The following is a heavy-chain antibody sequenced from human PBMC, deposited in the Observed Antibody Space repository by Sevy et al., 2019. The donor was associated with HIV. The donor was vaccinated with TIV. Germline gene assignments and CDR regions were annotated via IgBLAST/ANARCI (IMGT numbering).Heavy chain of an antibody. CDR3: ARGDKDGWFDP. J-gene: IGHJ5*02. CDR2: ISSRSTYI. D-gene: IGHD3-9*01. CDR1: GFTFSSNT. V-gene: IGHV3-21*01. Sequence: GGSLRLSCAASGFTFSSNTMNWLSQAPGKGLEWVSSISSRSTYIFYADSVKGRFTISRDNSKKSLFLQMNSLRVEDTAVYYCARGDKDGWFDPWGQGTPVTVSS.